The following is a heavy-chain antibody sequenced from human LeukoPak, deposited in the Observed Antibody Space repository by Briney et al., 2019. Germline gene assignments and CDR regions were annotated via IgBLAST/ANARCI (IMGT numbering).Heavy chain of an antibody. V-gene: IGHV3-33*01. CDR1: GFTFSSYA. CDR3: ARGVDYYDSGGTIYY. D-gene: IGHD3-22*01. J-gene: IGHJ4*02. CDR2: VWYDGSKT. Sequence: GGSLRLSCAASGFTFSSYAMHWVRHAPCKGLEWMAVVWYDGSKTYSADSVKGRITISRDDSKNTLYLQMNSLRAEDTAVYYCARGVDYYDSGGTIYYWGQGTLVTVSS.